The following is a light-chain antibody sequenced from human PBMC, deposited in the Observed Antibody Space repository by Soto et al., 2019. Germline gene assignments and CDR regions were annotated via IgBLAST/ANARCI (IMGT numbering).Light chain of an antibody. CDR1: SSNIGAGYD. J-gene: IGLJ2*01. CDR3: QSYDGSLRYVV. Sequence: QSVLTQPPSVSGAPGQRVTISCTGSSSNIGAGYDVHWYQQLPGTAPKLLIYGNSNRPSGVPDRFSGSKSGTSASLAITGLQAEDEADYYCQSYDGSLRYVVFGGGTQLTVL. V-gene: IGLV1-40*01. CDR2: GNS.